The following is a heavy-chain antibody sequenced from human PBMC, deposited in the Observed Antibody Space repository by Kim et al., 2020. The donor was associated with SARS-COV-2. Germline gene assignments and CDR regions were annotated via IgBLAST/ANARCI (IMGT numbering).Heavy chain of an antibody. CDR3: ARDYSNNYYYYYGMDV. Sequence: SETLSLTCTVSGGSISSYYWSWIRQPPGKGLEWIGYIYYSGSTNYNPSLKSRVTISVDTSKNQFSLKLSSVTAADTAVYYCARDYSNNYYYYYGMDVWGQGTTVTVSS. CDR1: GGSISSYY. D-gene: IGHD4-4*01. CDR2: IYYSGST. J-gene: IGHJ6*02. V-gene: IGHV4-59*13.